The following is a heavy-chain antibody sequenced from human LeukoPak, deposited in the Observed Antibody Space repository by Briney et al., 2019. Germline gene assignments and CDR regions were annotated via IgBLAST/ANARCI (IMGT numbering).Heavy chain of an antibody. CDR1: GITFSNYE. D-gene: IGHD2-21*01. Sequence: GGSLRLSCAASGITFSNYEFHWVRQATGKGPQWVAVISEDGDYEYSIDSEKGRFTISRDNSRNMVYLQMSSLTVEDTAVYYCAVIVGRWDQFDRWGQGTLVTVSS. CDR3: AVIVGRWDQFDR. CDR2: ISEDGDYE. V-gene: IGHV3-30*03. J-gene: IGHJ4*02.